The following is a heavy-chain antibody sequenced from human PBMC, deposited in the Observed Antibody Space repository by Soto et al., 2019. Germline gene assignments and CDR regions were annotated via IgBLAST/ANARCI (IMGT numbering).Heavy chain of an antibody. CDR1: GYSNTNTV. Sequence: AAVKARWEARGYSNTNTVLPWGLQAPGQGIEWMGWISVYNGNTNYAQNLQGRVTMTKDTSTNTAYMELRSLRSDDTAVYYCARDPPYRGRLSGVGHAFDIWG. CDR3: ARDPPYRGRLSGVGHAFDI. J-gene: IGHJ3*02. D-gene: IGHD2-21*01. V-gene: IGHV1-18*01. CDR2: ISVYNGNT.